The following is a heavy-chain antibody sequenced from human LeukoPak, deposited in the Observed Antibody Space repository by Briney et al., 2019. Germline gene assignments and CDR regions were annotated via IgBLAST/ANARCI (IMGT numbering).Heavy chain of an antibody. CDR2: IYSGGST. D-gene: IGHD3-10*01. CDR3: AREWFGEFYDY. CDR1: GFTVSSNY. J-gene: IGHJ4*02. Sequence: GGSLRLSCAASGFTVSSNYVSWVRQAPGKGLEWVSVIYSGGSTYYADSVKGRFTISRDNSKNTLYLQMNSLRAEDTAVNYCAREWFGEFYDYWGQGTLVTVSS. V-gene: IGHV3-53*01.